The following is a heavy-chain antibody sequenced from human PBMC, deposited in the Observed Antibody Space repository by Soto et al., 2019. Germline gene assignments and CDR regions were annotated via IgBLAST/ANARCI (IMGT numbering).Heavy chain of an antibody. V-gene: IGHV3-43*01. J-gene: IGHJ4*02. Sequence: HPGGSLRLSCAASGFTFSSYTMHWVRQAPGKGLEWVPLISWDGGSTYYADSVKGRFTISRDNSKNSLYLQMNSLRTEDTALYYCAKDGNSGSYYLFDYWGQGTLVTVSS. CDR2: ISWDGGST. D-gene: IGHD1-26*01. CDR1: GFTFSSYT. CDR3: AKDGNSGSYYLFDY.